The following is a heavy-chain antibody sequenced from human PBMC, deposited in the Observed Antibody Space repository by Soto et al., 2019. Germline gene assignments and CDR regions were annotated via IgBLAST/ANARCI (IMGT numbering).Heavy chain of an antibody. CDR2: ISGSGGST. V-gene: IGHV3-23*01. CDR1: GFTFSSYA. D-gene: IGHD5-18*01. Sequence: GGSLRLSCAASGFTFSSYAMSWVRQAPGKGLEWVSAISGSGGSTYYADSVKGRFTISRDNSKNTLYLQMNSLRAEDTAVYYCANSQYSSDPGYYYYGMDVWGQGTTVTVSS. CDR3: ANSQYSSDPGYYYYGMDV. J-gene: IGHJ6*01.